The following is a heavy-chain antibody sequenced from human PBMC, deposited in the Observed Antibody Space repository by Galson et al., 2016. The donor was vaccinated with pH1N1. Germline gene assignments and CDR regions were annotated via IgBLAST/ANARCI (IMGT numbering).Heavy chain of an antibody. CDR2: IKQDGSVK. CDR3: ARRYFDY. Sequence: SLRLSCAASGFTFSTYWMTWVRQAPGKGLEWVANIKQDGSVKYYVDSVKGRFTISRDNAKNSLYLQMNNLRDEDTAMYFCARRYFDYWGQGALVTVSS. CDR1: GFTFSTYW. D-gene: IGHD3-9*01. J-gene: IGHJ4*02. V-gene: IGHV3-7*01.